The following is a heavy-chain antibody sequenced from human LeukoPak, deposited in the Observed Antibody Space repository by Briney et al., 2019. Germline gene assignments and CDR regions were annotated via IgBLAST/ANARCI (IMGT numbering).Heavy chain of an antibody. D-gene: IGHD5-18*01. CDR3: ARGGYSYGHGPYYYYMDV. V-gene: IGHV4-59*01. CDR2: IYYSGST. CDR1: GGSISSYY. J-gene: IGHJ6*03. Sequence: SETLSLTCTVSGGSISSYYWSWIRQPPGKGLEWIGYIYYSGSTNYNPSLKSRVTISVDTSKNQFSLKLSSVTAADTAVYYCARGGYSYGHGPYYYYMDVWGKGTTVTVSS.